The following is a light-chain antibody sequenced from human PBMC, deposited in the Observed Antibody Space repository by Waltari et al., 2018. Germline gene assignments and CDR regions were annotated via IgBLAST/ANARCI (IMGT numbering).Light chain of an antibody. CDR1: QLGNQY. V-gene: IGLV3-1*01. J-gene: IGLJ1*01. CDR2: EDN. CDR3: QAWDSSPYV. Sequence: SSALTQTPSVSVSPGQTASITCSGDQLGNQYDAWYQQTPGQSPLLVIYEDNKRPSGIPERFSGSSSGNTATLTISGTQAMDEADYYCQAWDSSPYVFGTGTKVTVL.